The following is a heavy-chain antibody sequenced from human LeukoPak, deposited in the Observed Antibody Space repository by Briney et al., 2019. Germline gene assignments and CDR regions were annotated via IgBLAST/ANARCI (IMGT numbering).Heavy chain of an antibody. CDR3: ARSERYYYDSSGSYYYYGMDV. D-gene: IGHD3-22*01. CDR2: IIPILGIA. Sequence: GASVKVSCKASGGTFSSYGISWVRQAPGQGLEWMGRIIPILGIANYAQKFQGRVTITADKSTSTAYMELSSLRSEDTAVYYCARSERYYYDSSGSYYYYGMDVWGQGTTVTVSS. J-gene: IGHJ6*02. CDR1: GGTFSSYG. V-gene: IGHV1-69*04.